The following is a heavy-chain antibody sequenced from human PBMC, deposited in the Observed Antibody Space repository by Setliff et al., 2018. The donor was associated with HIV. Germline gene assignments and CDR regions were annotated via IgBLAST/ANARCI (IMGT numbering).Heavy chain of an antibody. D-gene: IGHD5-12*01. CDR3: ASTGHIEIDPLQPFEI. V-gene: IGHV4-59*12. CDR1: AGAIRSYY. Sequence: PSETLSLTCTVSAGAIRSYYWSWIRQSPGKGLEWIGYIFYGENDNYSPSLKGRVTMSLDTSRNQFSLKLTSVTAADTAVYYCASTGHIEIDPLQPFEIWGQGTMVTVS. CDR2: IFYGEND. J-gene: IGHJ3*02.